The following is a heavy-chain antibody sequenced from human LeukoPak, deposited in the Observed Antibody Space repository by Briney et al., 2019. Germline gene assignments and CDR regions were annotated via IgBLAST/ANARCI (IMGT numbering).Heavy chain of an antibody. V-gene: IGHV4-39*07. CDR2: IYYTGNT. CDR1: GDSITGYY. CDR3: ARLKYYYDSSGSRAEYFQH. D-gene: IGHD3-22*01. J-gene: IGHJ1*01. Sequence: SETLSLTCSVSGDSITGYYWGWIRQPPGKGLEWIGNIYYTGNTYYNSSLKSRVTISLDTSKNQFSLKLSSVTAADTAVYYCARLKYYYDSSGSRAEYFQHWGQGTLVTASS.